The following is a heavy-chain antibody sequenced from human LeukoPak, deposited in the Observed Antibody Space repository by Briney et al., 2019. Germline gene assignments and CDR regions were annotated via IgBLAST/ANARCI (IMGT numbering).Heavy chain of an antibody. J-gene: IGHJ4*02. Sequence: GRSLRLSCAASGFTFTSYGMHWVRQAPGKGLEWVAVISYDGSDKSYADSVKGRFTISRDNAKNTLYLQMNSLRAEDTAVYYCAKDGRAPIAVAGTPFDYWGQGTLVTVS. CDR1: GFTFTSYG. V-gene: IGHV3-30*18. D-gene: IGHD6-19*01. CDR2: ISYDGSDK. CDR3: AKDGRAPIAVAGTPFDY.